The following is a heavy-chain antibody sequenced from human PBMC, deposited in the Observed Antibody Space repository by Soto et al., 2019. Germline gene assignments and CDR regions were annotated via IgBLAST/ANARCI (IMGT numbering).Heavy chain of an antibody. J-gene: IGHJ4*02. CDR2: IYSGGST. Sequence: EVQLVESGGGLVQPGGPLRLSCAASEFTVTSNYMSWVRQAPGKGLEWVSVIYSGGSTYYADFVKGRFTISRDNSKNTVYLQMNSLRAEDTAVYYCARATYCTGGNCLLDYWGQGTLVTVSS. D-gene: IGHD2-15*01. CDR3: ARATYCTGGNCLLDY. CDR1: EFTVTSNY. V-gene: IGHV3-53*04.